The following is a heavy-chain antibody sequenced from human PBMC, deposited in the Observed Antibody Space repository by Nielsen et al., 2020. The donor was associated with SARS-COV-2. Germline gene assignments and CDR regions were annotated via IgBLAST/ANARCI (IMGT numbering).Heavy chain of an antibody. J-gene: IGHJ6*02. CDR1: GFTVSSNY. Sequence: GESLKISCAASGFTVSSNYMSWVRQAPGKGLEWVSYISSSGSTIYYADSVKGRFTISRDNAKNSLYLQMNSLRAEDTAVYYCASNEPSYYYYYGMDVWGQGTTVTVSS. D-gene: IGHD1-1*01. CDR3: ASNEPSYYYYYGMDV. CDR2: ISSSGSTI. V-gene: IGHV3-11*04.